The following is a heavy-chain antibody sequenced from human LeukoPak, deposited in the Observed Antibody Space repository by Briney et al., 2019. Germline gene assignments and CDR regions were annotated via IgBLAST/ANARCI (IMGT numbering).Heavy chain of an antibody. CDR3: ARGRDGYNYDAFDI. V-gene: IGHV4-34*01. J-gene: IGHJ3*02. Sequence: SETLSLTCAGYGGSFSGYYWSWIRQPPGKGLEWIGEINHSGSTNYNLSLKSRVTISVDTSKNQFSLKLSSVAAADTAVYYCARGRDGYNYDAFDIWGQGTMVTVSS. CDR2: INHSGST. CDR1: GGSFSGYY. D-gene: IGHD5-24*01.